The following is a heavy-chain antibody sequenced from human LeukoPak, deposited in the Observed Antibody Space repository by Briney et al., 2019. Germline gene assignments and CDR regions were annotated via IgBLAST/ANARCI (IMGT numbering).Heavy chain of an antibody. Sequence: GESLKISCVVSGFTFSSYTMNWVRQAPGKGLEWVSSISSSSSYIYYADSVKGRFTISRDNAKNSLYLQMNSLRAEDTAVYYCARDVVVSGYDYFGFDYWGQGTLVTVSS. CDR2: ISSSSSYI. J-gene: IGHJ4*02. CDR3: ARDVVVSGYDYFGFDY. D-gene: IGHD5-12*01. V-gene: IGHV3-21*01. CDR1: GFTFSSYT.